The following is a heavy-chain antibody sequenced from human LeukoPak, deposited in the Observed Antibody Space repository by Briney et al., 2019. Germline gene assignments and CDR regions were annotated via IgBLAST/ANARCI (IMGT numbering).Heavy chain of an antibody. CDR1: GFTFSSYA. J-gene: IGHJ4*02. CDR2: VGDNGGGT. D-gene: IGHD3-16*01. Sequence: GGSLRLSCAASGFTFSSYAMSWVRQAPGKGLEWVSAVGDNGGGTYYADSVKGRFTISRDNSKNTVYLQMNSLRAEDTAVYYCAKDYIRRAWDWGQGTLVTVSS. V-gene: IGHV3-23*01. CDR3: AKDYIRRAWD.